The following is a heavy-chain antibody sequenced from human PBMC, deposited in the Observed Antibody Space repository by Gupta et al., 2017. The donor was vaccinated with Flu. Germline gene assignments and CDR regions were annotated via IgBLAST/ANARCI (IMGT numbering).Heavy chain of an antibody. Sequence: EAQLLESGGGVVQPGESLRLACVVCGLTFSDYAMNWFRQAPGKGLEWLSTVGAGGDRTYYAYSVMGRFTISRDNAKNTLYLQMKSLTGDDTAVYYWSKDRSGNPAVDYWGQGPLVPVS. CDR1: GLTFSDYA. CDR3: SKDRSGNPAVDY. CDR2: VGAGGDRT. D-gene: IGHD6-13*01. V-gene: IGHV3-23*01. J-gene: IGHJ4*02.